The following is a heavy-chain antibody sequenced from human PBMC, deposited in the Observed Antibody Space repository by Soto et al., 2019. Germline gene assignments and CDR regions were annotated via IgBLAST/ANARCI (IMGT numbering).Heavy chain of an antibody. J-gene: IGHJ6*02. CDR2: IYPGDSDT. Sequence: GESLKISCKGSGYSFTSYWIGWVRQMPGKGLEWMGIIYPGDSDTRYSPSFQGQVTISADKSISTAYLQWGSLKASDTAMYYCARTLYSGYDPRSYYYYGMDVWGQGTTVTVSS. D-gene: IGHD5-12*01. V-gene: IGHV5-51*01. CDR1: GYSFTSYW. CDR3: ARTLYSGYDPRSYYYYGMDV.